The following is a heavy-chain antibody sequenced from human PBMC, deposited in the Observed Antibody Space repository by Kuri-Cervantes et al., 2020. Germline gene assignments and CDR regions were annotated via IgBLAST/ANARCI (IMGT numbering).Heavy chain of an antibody. CDR3: ARETGDLAIYYYYGMDV. CDR1: GYTFTSYG. V-gene: IGHV1-18*01. CDR2: ISAYNGNT. J-gene: IGHJ6*02. Sequence: ALVKVSCKASGYTFTSYGISWVRQAPGQGLEWMGWISAYNGNTNYAQKLQGRVTMTTDTSTSKAYMELSSLRSEDTAVYYCARETGDLAIYYYYGMDVWGQGTTVTVSS. D-gene: IGHD7-27*01.